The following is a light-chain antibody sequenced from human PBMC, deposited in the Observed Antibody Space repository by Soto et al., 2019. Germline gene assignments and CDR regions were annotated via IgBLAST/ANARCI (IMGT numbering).Light chain of an antibody. CDR3: QQYNNWPRT. V-gene: IGKV3-15*01. CDR2: GAS. J-gene: IGKJ1*01. CDR1: QSVDNN. Sequence: EVVITQSPATVSVSPGERATLSCRASQSVDNNLAWYQQKPGQAPRLLIYGASTRATGIPARFSGSGSGTEFTLTINSLQSEDFAVYYCQQYNNWPRTFGQGTKVDI.